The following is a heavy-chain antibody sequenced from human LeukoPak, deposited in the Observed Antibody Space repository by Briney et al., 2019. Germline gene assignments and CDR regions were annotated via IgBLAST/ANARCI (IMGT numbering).Heavy chain of an antibody. D-gene: IGHD1-26*01. V-gene: IGHV3-30*02. J-gene: IGHJ4*02. CDR3: AKEKWELPAPFDY. CDR2: IRYDGSNK. Sequence: GGSLRLSCAASGFTFSSYGMHWVRQAPGKGLEWVAIIRYDGSNKYYADSVKGRFTISSDNSKNTLYLQMNSLRAEDTAVYYCAKEKWELPAPFDYWGQGTLVTVSS. CDR1: GFTFSSYG.